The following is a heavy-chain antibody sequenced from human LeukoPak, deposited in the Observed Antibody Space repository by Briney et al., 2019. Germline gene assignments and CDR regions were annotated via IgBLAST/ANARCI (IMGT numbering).Heavy chain of an antibody. CDR1: GYTFTSYY. CDR2: INPSGGST. J-gene: IGHJ5*02. Sequence: ASVKVSCKAFGYTFTSYYMHWVRQAPGQGLEWMGIINPSGGSTSYAQKFQGRVTMTRDTSTSTVCMELSSLRSEDTAVYYCARDCPDDYGAAPSWFDPWGQGTLVTVSS. CDR3: ARDCPDDYGAAPSWFDP. V-gene: IGHV1-46*01. D-gene: IGHD4-17*01.